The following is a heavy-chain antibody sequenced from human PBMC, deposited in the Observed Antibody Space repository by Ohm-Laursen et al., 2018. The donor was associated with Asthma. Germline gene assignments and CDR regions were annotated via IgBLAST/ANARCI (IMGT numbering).Heavy chain of an antibody. Sequence: SLRLSCAASGFTFSDYYMSWIRQAPGRGLEWVSYISSSSSYSNYADSVNGRFTVSKDDSKNALYLQMNSLRPDYTAVYYCARDVMEWYLPAFDFWGQGTLVTVSS. CDR2: ISSSSSYS. CDR3: ARDVMEWYLPAFDF. J-gene: IGHJ4*02. V-gene: IGHV3-11*06. D-gene: IGHD3-3*01. CDR1: GFTFSDYY.